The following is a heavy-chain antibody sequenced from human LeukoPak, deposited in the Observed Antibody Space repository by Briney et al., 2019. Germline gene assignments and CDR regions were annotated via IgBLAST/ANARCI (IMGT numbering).Heavy chain of an antibody. Sequence: GASVKVSCKASGYTFTSYGISWVRQAPGQGLEWMGWISAYNGNTNYAQKLQGRVITTTDTSTSTVYMELRSLRSDDTAVYYCARDRGWELGYCSGGSCYDENWFDPWGQGTLVTVSS. CDR1: GYTFTSYG. D-gene: IGHD2-15*01. CDR3: ARDRGWELGYCSGGSCYDENWFDP. V-gene: IGHV1-18*01. J-gene: IGHJ5*02. CDR2: ISAYNGNT.